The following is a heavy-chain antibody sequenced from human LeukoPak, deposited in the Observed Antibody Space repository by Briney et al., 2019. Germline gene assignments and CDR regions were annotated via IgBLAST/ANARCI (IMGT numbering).Heavy chain of an antibody. D-gene: IGHD4-17*01. V-gene: IGHV3-11*06. Sequence: GGSLRLSCAASGFTFSDYYMSWIRQAPGKGLEWVSSISSSSSYIYYADSVKGRFTISRDNAKNSLYPQMNSLRAEDTAVYYCARDPISRGYGDYPPPHDYWGQGTLVTVSS. CDR1: GFTFSDYY. J-gene: IGHJ4*02. CDR3: ARDPISRGYGDYPPPHDY. CDR2: ISSSSSYI.